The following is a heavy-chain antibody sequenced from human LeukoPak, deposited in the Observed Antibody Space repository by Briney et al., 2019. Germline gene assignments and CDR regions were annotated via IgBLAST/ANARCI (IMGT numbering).Heavy chain of an antibody. Sequence: PGGSLRLSCAASGFAFRSYSMHWVRQAPGKGLEWVAAIAYDGSNTPYADSVKGRFTISRDNSKNVLFLQMNSLIVEDTAVYYCARASIVGVTPPFDYWGQGTLVTVSS. V-gene: IGHV3-30-3*01. CDR2: IAYDGSNT. CDR3: ARASIVGVTPPFDY. J-gene: IGHJ4*02. D-gene: IGHD1-26*01. CDR1: GFAFRSYS.